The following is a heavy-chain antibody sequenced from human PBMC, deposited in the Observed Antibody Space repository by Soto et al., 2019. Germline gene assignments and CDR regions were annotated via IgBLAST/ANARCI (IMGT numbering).Heavy chain of an antibody. Sequence: QVQLVQSGAEVKKPGSSVKVSCKASGGTFSSYTISWVRQAPGQGREWMGRIIPILGIADYAQKFKGRVTITADKSTSTAYMELSSLRCEDTDVYYGASLDYDILTGYPNWFDPWGQGTLVTVSS. D-gene: IGHD3-9*01. CDR1: GGTFSSYT. V-gene: IGHV1-69*02. CDR3: ASLDYDILTGYPNWFDP. CDR2: IIPILGIA. J-gene: IGHJ5*02.